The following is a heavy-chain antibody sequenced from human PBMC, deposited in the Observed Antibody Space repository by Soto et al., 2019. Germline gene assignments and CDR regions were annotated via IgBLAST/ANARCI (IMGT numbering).Heavy chain of an antibody. D-gene: IGHD3-10*01. CDR1: GFTFSTYA. CDR3: MNLYSYGSGSYYK. V-gene: IGHV3-23*01. CDR2: MSGSGGST. J-gene: IGHJ4*02. Sequence: EVQLLESGGGLVQPGGSLRLSCAASGFTFSTYAMSWVRQAPGKGLEWVSGMSGSGGSTYYADSVKGRFTISRDNSKNTLYQQMNSLRAEDTAVFYCMNLYSYGSGSYYKWGQGTLVTVSS.